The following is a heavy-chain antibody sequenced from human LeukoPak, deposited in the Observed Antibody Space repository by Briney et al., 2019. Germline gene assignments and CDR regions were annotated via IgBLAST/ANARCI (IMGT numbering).Heavy chain of an antibody. CDR2: IYYSGST. CDR3: ARDPGIAVAARYFDY. V-gene: IGHV4-59*01. CDR1: GGSISSYY. J-gene: IGHJ4*02. Sequence: SETLSLTCSVSGGSISSYYWSWIRQPPGKGLEWMGYIYYSGSTNYNPSLKSRVTISVDTSKNQFSLKLSSVTAADTAVYYCARDPGIAVAARYFDYWGQGTLVTVSS. D-gene: IGHD6-19*01.